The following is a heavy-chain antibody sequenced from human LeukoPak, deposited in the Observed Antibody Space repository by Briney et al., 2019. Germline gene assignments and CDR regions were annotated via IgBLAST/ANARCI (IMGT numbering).Heavy chain of an antibody. J-gene: IGHJ3*02. CDR3: ARSATRDSGTYADVFDI. Sequence: PGGSLRLFCAASGFTVSSNYMSWVRQAPGKGLEWVSVIYSGGTTYYADSVKGRFTISRDNSKNTLYLQMRTLRAEDTAVYYCARSATRDSGTYADVFDIWGQGTMVTVSS. CDR2: IYSGGTT. V-gene: IGHV3-53*01. CDR1: GFTVSSNY. D-gene: IGHD3-10*01.